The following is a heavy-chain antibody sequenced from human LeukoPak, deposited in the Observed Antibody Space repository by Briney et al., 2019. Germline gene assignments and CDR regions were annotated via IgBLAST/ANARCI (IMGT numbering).Heavy chain of an antibody. Sequence: GGSLRLSCAASGFTFSSYWMHWVRQAPGKGLVWVSRINRDGSGTIYADSVKGRFTISRDNAKNTLYLQMNSLRAEDTAVYYCARESGGSYYFDYWGQGSLVTVSS. CDR1: GFTFSSYW. CDR3: ARESGGSYYFDY. V-gene: IGHV3-74*01. CDR2: INRDGSGT. J-gene: IGHJ4*02. D-gene: IGHD1-26*01.